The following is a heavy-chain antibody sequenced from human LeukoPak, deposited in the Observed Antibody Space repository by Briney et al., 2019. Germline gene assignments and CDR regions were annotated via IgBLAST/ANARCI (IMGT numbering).Heavy chain of an antibody. J-gene: IGHJ3*01. CDR2: IKQDGSEK. Sequence: GGSLRLSCAASGFAFSSYWMSWVRQAPGKGLEWVANIKQDGSEKYYVDSVRGRFTISRDNAKNSLYLQMNSLRDEDTAVYYCARDAADSSESQFWGQGTMVTVSS. D-gene: IGHD6-19*01. CDR1: GFAFSSYW. CDR3: ARDAADSSESQF. V-gene: IGHV3-7*01.